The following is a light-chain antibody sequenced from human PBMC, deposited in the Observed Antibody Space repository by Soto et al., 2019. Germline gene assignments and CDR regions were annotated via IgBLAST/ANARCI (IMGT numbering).Light chain of an antibody. CDR2: GAP. V-gene: IGKV3-20*01. CDR3: QQYGSSSWT. CDR1: QSISSSY. J-gene: IGKJ1*01. Sequence: EIVLTQSPGTLSLSPGSRATLSCRASQSISSSYLAWYQQRPGQAPRLLIYGAPSRDTGIPYRFSGSGSGTEFTLTISRLEPEDFAVYYCQQYGSSSWTFGQGTKVEIK.